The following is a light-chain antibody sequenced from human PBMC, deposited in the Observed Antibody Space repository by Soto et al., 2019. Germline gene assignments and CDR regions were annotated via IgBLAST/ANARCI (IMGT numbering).Light chain of an antibody. CDR1: SRDVGGYNY. CDR3: SSYTSSSTRV. Sequence: SALTHLVSVSGCPRRSITSCLTKNSRDVGGYNYVSWYQQHPGKAPKLMIYDVSNRPSGVSNRFPGSKSGNTASLTISGLQAEDEADYYCSSYTSSSTRVFGTGTKVTV. J-gene: IGLJ1*01. CDR2: DVS. V-gene: IGLV2-14*01.